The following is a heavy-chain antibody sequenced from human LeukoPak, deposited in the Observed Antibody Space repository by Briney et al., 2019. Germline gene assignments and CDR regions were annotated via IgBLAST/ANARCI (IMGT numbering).Heavy chain of an antibody. CDR1: GGSISYFY. CDR3: ARSPPIYYFYGPDV. CDR2: IYYSGSI. J-gene: IGHJ6*04. Sequence: PSETLSLTCTVSGGSISYFYWSWIRQPPGKGLEWIGYIYYSGSINYNPSLKSRVTISVDTSKNQFSLNLSSVTAADTAVYYCARSPPIYYFYGPDVWGKGTTVTVSS. V-gene: IGHV4-59*01.